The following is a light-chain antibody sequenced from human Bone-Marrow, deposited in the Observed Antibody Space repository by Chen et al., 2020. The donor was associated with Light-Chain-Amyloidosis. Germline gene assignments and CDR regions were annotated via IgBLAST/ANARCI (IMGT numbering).Light chain of an antibody. J-gene: IGLJ3*02. CDR3: CSYAGSDTFV. V-gene: IGLV2-23*02. Sequence: QSALTQPASVSASPGQSIPIPCTGTSSDIGSYNHVSWSQHHPGKAPKVLIYEATKRPSGVSSRFSGSKSANTASLTISGLQAEDEASFYCCSYAGSDTFVFGGGTMLTVL. CDR1: SSDIGSYNH. CDR2: EAT.